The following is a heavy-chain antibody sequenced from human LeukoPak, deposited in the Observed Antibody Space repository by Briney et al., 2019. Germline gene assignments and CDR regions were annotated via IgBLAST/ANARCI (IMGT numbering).Heavy chain of an antibody. CDR1: GYTFTSYY. CDR2: INPSGGST. D-gene: IGHD3-10*01. CDR3: ATWFVGRNFDY. V-gene: IGHV1-46*01. J-gene: IGHJ4*02. Sequence: ASVKVSCKASGYTFTSYYMRWVRQAPGQGLEWMGIINPSGGSTSYAQKFQGRVTMTEDTSTDTAYMELSSLRSEDTAVYYCATWFVGRNFDYWGQGTLVTVSS.